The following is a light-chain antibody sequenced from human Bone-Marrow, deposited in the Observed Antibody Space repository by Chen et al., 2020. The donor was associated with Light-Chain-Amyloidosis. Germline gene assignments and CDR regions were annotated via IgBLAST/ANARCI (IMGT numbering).Light chain of an antibody. CDR1: QSVLYNSNNKNY. J-gene: IGKJ1*01. CDR2: WAS. Sequence: DIVMTQSPYSLAVSLGERATINCKSSQSVLYNSNNKNYLTWYQQMPGQPPKLLIYWASTRESWVPDRFSGSGSGTDFTLTISSLQAEDVAVYYCQQYYSTPPTFGQGTKVEIK. CDR3: QQYYSTPPT. V-gene: IGKV4-1*01.